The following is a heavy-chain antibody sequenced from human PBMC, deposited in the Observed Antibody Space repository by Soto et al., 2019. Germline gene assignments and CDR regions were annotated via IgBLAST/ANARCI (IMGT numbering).Heavy chain of an antibody. Sequence: SETLSLTCTVSGGSINSGGYYWSWVRQHPGKGLEWIGYIYYSGGTYYNPSLKRRVTISVDTSENQFSLKLSSVTAADTAVYYCARVRDCSGGNCYCFDYWGVGTLVTVSS. CDR1: GGSINSGGYY. CDR3: ARVRDCSGGNCYCFDY. CDR2: IYYSGGT. V-gene: IGHV4-31*03. J-gene: IGHJ4*02. D-gene: IGHD2-15*01.